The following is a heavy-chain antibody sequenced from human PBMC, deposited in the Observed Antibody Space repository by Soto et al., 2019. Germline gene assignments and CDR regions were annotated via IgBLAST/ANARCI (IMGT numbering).Heavy chain of an antibody. CDR2: ISSHNGET. CDR1: GYSFTTHG. CDR3: ARAASDSAGPRDSFDH. V-gene: IGHV1-18*04. J-gene: IGHJ4*02. Sequence: GASVKVSCKASGYSFTTHGITWVRQAPGQGLEWMGWISSHNGETNYAQRLQGRVTMTTDTSTRTAYMDLRSLRSDDTAVYYCARAASDSAGPRDSFDHRGQGTLVTVSS. D-gene: IGHD5-18*01.